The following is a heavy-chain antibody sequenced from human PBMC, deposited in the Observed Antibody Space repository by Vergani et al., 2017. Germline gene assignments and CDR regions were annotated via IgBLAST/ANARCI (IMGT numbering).Heavy chain of an antibody. V-gene: IGHV3-66*02. Sequence: EVQLVESGGDFVQPGGSLTLSCAASGFNVGHYWMSWVRQAPGKGLEWVSTINIGGRTSYADSVKGRLTLTRDDSKNTLHLQMNSLRPEDTAVYYCARGMTTETTDLDGFDIWGQGTMVSVSS. CDR3: ARGMTTETTDLDGFDI. CDR1: GFNVGHYW. D-gene: IGHD4-17*01. J-gene: IGHJ3*02. CDR2: INIGGRT.